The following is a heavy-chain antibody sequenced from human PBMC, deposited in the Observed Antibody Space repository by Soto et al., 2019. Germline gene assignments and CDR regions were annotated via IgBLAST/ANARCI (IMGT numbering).Heavy chain of an antibody. CDR1: GGSFSGYY. Sequence: KPSETLSLTCAVYGGSFSGYYWSWIRQPPGKGLEWIGEINHSGSTNYNPSLKSRVTISVDTSKNQFSLKLSSVTAADTAVYYCARGSTLYSGSYWGAYYFDYWGQGTLVTVSS. CDR3: ARGSTLYSGSYWGAYYFDY. D-gene: IGHD1-26*01. J-gene: IGHJ4*02. V-gene: IGHV4-34*01. CDR2: INHSGST.